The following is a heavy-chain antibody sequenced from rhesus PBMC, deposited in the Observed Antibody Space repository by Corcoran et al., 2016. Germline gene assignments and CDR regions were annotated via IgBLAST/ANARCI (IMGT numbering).Heavy chain of an antibody. D-gene: IGHD3-16*01. J-gene: IGHJ5-1*01. Sequence: EVQLVESGGGLAKPGGSLRLSCAASGFTFSSYWMNWVRQGPGKGVEWVSRIRNGGGSTWYEDSVKGSFTISRENAKNTLYFQMNSLRAEDTAVYYCARGGKVVVITDNRFDVWGPGVLVTVSS. CDR3: ARGGKVVVITDNRFDV. CDR2: IRNGGGST. V-gene: IGHV3-178*01. CDR1: GFTFSSYW.